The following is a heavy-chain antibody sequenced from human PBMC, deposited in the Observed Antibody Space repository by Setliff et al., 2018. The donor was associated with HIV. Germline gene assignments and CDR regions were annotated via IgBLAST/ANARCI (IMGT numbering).Heavy chain of an antibody. Sequence: SETLSLTCTVSGGSISSCDYYWSWIRQPPGKGLEWIGYIYCSGSTYYNPSLKRRVTISVDTSKNQFSLKLSSVTAADTALYYCARNDVGWGRGTLVTVSS. J-gene: IGHJ4*02. CDR1: GGSISSCDYY. V-gene: IGHV4-30-4*08. D-gene: IGHD1-1*01. CDR3: ARNDVG. CDR2: IYCSGST.